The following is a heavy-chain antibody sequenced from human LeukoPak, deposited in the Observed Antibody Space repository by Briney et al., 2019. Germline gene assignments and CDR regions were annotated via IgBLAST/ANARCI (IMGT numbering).Heavy chain of an antibody. V-gene: IGHV1-18*01. J-gene: IGHJ4*02. CDR3: ARRGRWTTVTTCDY. Sequence: ASVKVSCKASGYTFTRSGISWVREAPGQGLEWLGGISAYNGNTNYAQKLQGRVTMTTDTSTSTAYMELRSLRSDDTAVYYCARRGRWTTVTTCDYWGQGTLVTVSS. CDR1: GYTFTRSG. CDR2: ISAYNGNT. D-gene: IGHD4-17*01.